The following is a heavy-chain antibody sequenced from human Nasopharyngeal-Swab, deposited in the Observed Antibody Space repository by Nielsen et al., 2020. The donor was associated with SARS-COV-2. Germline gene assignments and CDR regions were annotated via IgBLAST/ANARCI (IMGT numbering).Heavy chain of an antibody. D-gene: IGHD5-12*01. Sequence: WIRQPPGKGLEWIGEINHSGSTNYNPSLKSRVTISVDTSKNQFSLKLSSVTAADTAVYYCARGVATDETERKKEKGEDGGQGKIGTVSS. CDR2: INHSGST. CDR3: ARGVATDETERKKEKGED. V-gene: IGHV4-34*01. J-gene: IGHJ4*02.